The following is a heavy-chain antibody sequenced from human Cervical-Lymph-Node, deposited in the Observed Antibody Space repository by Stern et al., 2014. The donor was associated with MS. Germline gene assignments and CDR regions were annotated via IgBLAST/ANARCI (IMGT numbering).Heavy chain of an antibody. J-gene: IGHJ6*02. CDR1: GGSISRGGYY. CDR2: ISYSGST. CDR3: ARDTRKRGASPYYYGMDV. V-gene: IGHV4-31*03. Sequence: HVQLQESGPGLVKPSQTLSLTCTVSGGSISRGGYYWSWIRQHPGKGLEWIGYISYSGSTYYNPSLKSRVTISVDTSKNQFSLKLSSVTAADTAVYYCARDTRKRGASPYYYGMDVWGQGTTVTVSS.